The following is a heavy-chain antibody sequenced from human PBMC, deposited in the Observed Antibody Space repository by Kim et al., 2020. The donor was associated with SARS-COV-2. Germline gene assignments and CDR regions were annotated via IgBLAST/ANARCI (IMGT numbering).Heavy chain of an antibody. CDR1: GFTFSSYA. J-gene: IGHJ3*02. V-gene: IGHV3-30*04. CDR3: ARDRGSSPDAFDI. CDR2: ISYDGSNK. D-gene: IGHD6-13*01. Sequence: GGSLRLSCAASGFTFSSYAMHWVRQAPGKGLEWVAVISYDGSNKYYADSVKGRFTISRDNSKNTLYLQMNSLRAEDTAVYYCARDRGSSPDAFDIWGQGT.